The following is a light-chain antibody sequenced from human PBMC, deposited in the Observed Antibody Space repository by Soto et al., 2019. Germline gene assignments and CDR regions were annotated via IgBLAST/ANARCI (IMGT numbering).Light chain of an antibody. V-gene: IGLV2-14*01. J-gene: IGLJ1*01. CDR1: SSDVGGYNY. CDR2: EVS. CDR3: SSYTSSSTGV. Sequence: QSVLTQPASVSGSPGQSITISCTGTSSDVGGYNYVSWYQQHPGKAPKLMIYEVSNRPSGVSNRFSGSKSGNTASLTISGLQAEDEADYYCSSYTSSSTGVFGTGIKLTVL.